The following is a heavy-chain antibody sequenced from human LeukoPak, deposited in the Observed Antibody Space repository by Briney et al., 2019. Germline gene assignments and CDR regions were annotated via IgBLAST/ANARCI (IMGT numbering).Heavy chain of an antibody. J-gene: IGHJ4*02. V-gene: IGHV3-33*01. D-gene: IGHD3-10*01. CDR3: ARDLNARKDGLHFGADC. CDR2: ISFDGSNT. Sequence: PGGSLRLSCAASGFTFSSYGMHCVRQAPGKGLEWVSIISFDGSNTYYGDSVRGRFTISRDNSKNTVDLQMDSLRVEDTAVYYCARDLNARKDGLHFGADCWGQGSLVTVSS. CDR1: GFTFSSYG.